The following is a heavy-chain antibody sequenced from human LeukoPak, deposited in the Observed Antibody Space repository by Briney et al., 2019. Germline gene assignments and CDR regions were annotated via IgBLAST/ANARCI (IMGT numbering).Heavy chain of an antibody. D-gene: IGHD5-24*01. V-gene: IGHV4-59*01. CDR2: IYYSGST. CDR3: ARGDGYNRNFQH. CDR1: GFTFSGYW. Sequence: PGGSLRLSCAASGFTFSGYWMTWVRQAPGKGLEWIGYIYYSGSTNYNPSLKSRVTISVDTSKNQFSLKLSSVTAADTAVYYCARGDGYNRNFQHWGQGTLVTVSS. J-gene: IGHJ1*01.